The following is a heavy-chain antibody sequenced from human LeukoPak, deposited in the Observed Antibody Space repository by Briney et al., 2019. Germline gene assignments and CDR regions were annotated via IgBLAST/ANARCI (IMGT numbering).Heavy chain of an antibody. CDR3: SRSSAGANFDY. D-gene: IGHD6-13*01. Sequence: GESLKISCKGSGYSFTSYWIGLGPQMPGKGLGVMGIIYPGDSDTRYSPSFQGQVTIYADKSISNAYLQWSSLKASDTTMYYCSRSSAGANFDYWGQGTLVTVSS. V-gene: IGHV5-51*01. J-gene: IGHJ4*02. CDR2: IYPGDSDT. CDR1: GYSFTSYW.